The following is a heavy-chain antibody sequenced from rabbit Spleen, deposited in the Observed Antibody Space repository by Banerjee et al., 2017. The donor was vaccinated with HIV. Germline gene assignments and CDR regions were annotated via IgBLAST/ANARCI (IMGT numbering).Heavy chain of an antibody. CDR1: GFSFSSTYY. J-gene: IGHJ3*01. Sequence: LVESGGGLVKTGASLTLTCTASGFSFSSTYYMCWVRQAPGKGLTWIACINIVTGKSVYASWAKCRFIMSRTSSTPVTLQMTSLTTADTATYFCARRNPNVYNSLGLWGQGTLVTVS. V-gene: IGHV1S40*01. D-gene: IGHD6-1*01. CDR3: ARRNPNVYNSLGL. CDR2: INIVTGKS.